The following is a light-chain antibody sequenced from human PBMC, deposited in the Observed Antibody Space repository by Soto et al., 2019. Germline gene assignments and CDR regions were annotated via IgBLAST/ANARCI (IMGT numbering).Light chain of an antibody. V-gene: IGKV1-33*01. Sequence: DIQMTQSPSSLSSSVGDRFTITCQASQDINNYLNWYQQKPGKAPKLLIYDASNLETGVPSRFSGSGSGTDFTFTISSLQPEDIATYYCQQYDNFPTFGQGTRLEIK. J-gene: IGKJ5*01. CDR1: QDINNY. CDR3: QQYDNFPT. CDR2: DAS.